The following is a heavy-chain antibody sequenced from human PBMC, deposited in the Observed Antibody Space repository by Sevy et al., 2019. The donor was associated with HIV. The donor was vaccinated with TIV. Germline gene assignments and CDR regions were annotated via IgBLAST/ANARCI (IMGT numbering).Heavy chain of an antibody. CDR3: ARGWPIHL. V-gene: IGHV3-23*01. Sequence: GGSLRLSCAASGLSFDNHAMMWFRQPPGKGLEWVSTTPTTGISTFYANSVRGRFIISRDNSKSTLYLEMNSLRVEDTALYYCARGWPIHLWGQGTLVTVSS. CDR2: TPTTGIST. CDR1: GLSFDNHA. J-gene: IGHJ4*02. D-gene: IGHD3-3*02.